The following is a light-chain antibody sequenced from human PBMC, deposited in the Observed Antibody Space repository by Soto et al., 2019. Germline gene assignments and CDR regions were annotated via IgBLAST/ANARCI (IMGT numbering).Light chain of an antibody. CDR2: AAS. V-gene: IGKV1-9*01. Sequence: IQLTQSPSSLSASVGDRVTITCRASQGISSYLAWYQQKPGKAPKLLIYAASTLQSGVPSRFSGSGSGTAFTLTISSLQPEYFATYYCQQLNSYPLTLGQGTRLEIK. CDR3: QQLNSYPLT. CDR1: QGISSY. J-gene: IGKJ5*01.